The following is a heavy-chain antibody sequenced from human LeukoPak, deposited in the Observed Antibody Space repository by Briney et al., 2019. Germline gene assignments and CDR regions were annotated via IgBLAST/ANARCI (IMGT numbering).Heavy chain of an antibody. CDR3: ARDKDYGDYEEGYFDY. J-gene: IGHJ4*02. CDR2: INSRSSTI. V-gene: IGHV3-48*04. D-gene: IGHD4-17*01. Sequence: QSGGSLRLSCVASGFTFSSYSMNWVRQAPGKGLEFISYINSRSSTIYYADVVKGRFTISRDNAKNSLYLQMNSLRAEDTAVYYCARDKDYGDYEEGYFDYWGQGTLVTVSS. CDR1: GFTFSSYS.